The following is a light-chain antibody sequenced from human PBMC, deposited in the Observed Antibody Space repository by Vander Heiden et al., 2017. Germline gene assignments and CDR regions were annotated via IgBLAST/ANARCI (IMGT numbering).Light chain of an antibody. Sequence: QSLLTQPPSVSGAPGQKVTISCPGSRSNLEAAHDVPWYQQLPGTAPKLLIYDNNKRPSGIPDRFSGSKSGTSASLAITGLQAGDEADYYCQSYDRSLTGWVFGGGTKLTVL. J-gene: IGLJ3*02. CDR2: DNN. CDR3: QSYDRSLTGWV. V-gene: IGLV1-40*01. CDR1: RSNLEAAHD.